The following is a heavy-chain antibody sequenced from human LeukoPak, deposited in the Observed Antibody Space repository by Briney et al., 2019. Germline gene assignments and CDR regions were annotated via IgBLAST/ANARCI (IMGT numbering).Heavy chain of an antibody. CDR1: GFTFSSYA. V-gene: IGHV3-23*01. CDR3: AKDLALYYFDY. J-gene: IGHJ4*02. Sequence: GGSLRLSCAASGFTFSSYAMSWVRQAPGKGLEWVSAICGSGGSTYYADSVKDRLTNSRENAKNTLYLQMNSLRAEDTAVYYCAKDLALYYFDYWGQGTLVTVSS. CDR2: ICGSGGST.